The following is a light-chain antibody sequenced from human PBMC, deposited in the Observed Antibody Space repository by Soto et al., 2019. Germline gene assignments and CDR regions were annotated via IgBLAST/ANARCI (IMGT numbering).Light chain of an antibody. CDR3: QQTFGVSYD. CDR2: AAS. CDR1: QTINRT. V-gene: IGKV1-39*01. J-gene: IGKJ2*01. Sequence: DIQMTQSPSSLSASIGDRVTFNCRASQTINRTLNWYQQKLGQGPKLLIYAASILQSGVPARFSGAGFGTKFTLTISSLQPEDFATYYCQQTFGVSYDFGPGTRLEIK.